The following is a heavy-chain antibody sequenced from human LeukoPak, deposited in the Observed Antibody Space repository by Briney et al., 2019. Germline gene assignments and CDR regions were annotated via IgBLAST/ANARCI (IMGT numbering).Heavy chain of an antibody. V-gene: IGHV3-11*01. J-gene: IGHJ4*02. Sequence: GGSLRLSCAASGFTFSDYYMSWIRQAPGKGLEWVSYISSSGSTIYYADSVKGRFTISRDNAKNSLYLQMNSLRAEDTAVYYCARYYYDSSGYYMGGDYWGQGTPVTVSS. CDR2: ISSSGSTI. D-gene: IGHD3-22*01. CDR1: GFTFSDYY. CDR3: ARYYYDSSGYYMGGDY.